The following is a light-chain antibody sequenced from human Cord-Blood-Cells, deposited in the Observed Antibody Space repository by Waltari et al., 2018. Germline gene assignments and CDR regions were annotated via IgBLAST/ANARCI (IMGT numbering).Light chain of an antibody. CDR1: SSDVGSYNL. J-gene: IGLJ3*02. CDR3: CSYAGSSTWV. Sequence: QSALTHPAPVSGSPGQSITISCTGTSSDVGSYNLVSWYQHHPGKAPKLMIYEGSKRPSGVSNRFSGSKSGNTASLTISGLQAEDEADYYCCSYAGSSTWVFGGGTKLTVL. V-gene: IGLV2-23*01. CDR2: EGS.